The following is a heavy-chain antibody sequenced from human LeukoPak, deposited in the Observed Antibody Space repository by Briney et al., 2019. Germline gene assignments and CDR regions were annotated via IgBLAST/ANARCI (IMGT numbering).Heavy chain of an antibody. V-gene: IGHV3-33*01. CDR1: GFTFSNYG. J-gene: IGHJ5*02. Sequence: GGSLRLSCAASGFTFSNYGMQWVRQAPGKGLEWVAVIWADGSNQYYADSVKGRFTISRDISKNTLYLQMNSLSAEDTAVYYCARDPHYCSGGSCYSLGFDPWGQGTLVTVSS. D-gene: IGHD2-15*01. CDR3: ARDPHYCSGGSCYSLGFDP. CDR2: IWADGSNQ.